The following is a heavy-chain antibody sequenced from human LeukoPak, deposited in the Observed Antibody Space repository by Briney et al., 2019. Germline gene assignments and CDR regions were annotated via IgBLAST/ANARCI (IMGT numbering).Heavy chain of an antibody. CDR3: AKASDYGDKNWYFDL. CDR2: ISGSGGST. V-gene: IGHV3-23*01. J-gene: IGHJ2*01. D-gene: IGHD4-17*01. Sequence: GGSLRLSCAASGFTFNSQAMTWVRQAPGKGLEWVSAISGSGGSTYYADSAKGRFTISRDNSKNTLYLQMNSLRAEDTAVYYCAKASDYGDKNWYFDLWGRGTLVTVSS. CDR1: GFTFNSQA.